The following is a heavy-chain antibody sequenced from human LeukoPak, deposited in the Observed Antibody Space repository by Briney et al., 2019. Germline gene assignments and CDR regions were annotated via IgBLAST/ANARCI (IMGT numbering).Heavy chain of an antibody. CDR2: INSDGSST. CDR3: AREGATIYGYFDY. CDR1: GFTFSTYW. V-gene: IGHV3-74*01. D-gene: IGHD5-24*01. Sequence: GRSLRLSCAAAGFTFSTYWMHWVRQAPGKGLGWVSRINSDGSSTSCADSVKGRFTISRDNAKNTLYLQMNSLRAEDTAVYYCAREGATIYGYFDYWGQGTLVTVSS. J-gene: IGHJ4*02.